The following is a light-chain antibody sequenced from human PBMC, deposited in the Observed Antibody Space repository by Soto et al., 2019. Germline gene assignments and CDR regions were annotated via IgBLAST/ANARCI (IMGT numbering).Light chain of an antibody. CDR1: QSISSY. CDR3: QQSYSTPQT. Sequence: DIQMTQSPSSLSASVVHRVTITCRASQSISSYLNWYQQKPVKAPKLLIYAASSLQSGVPSRFSGSGSGTDFTLTISSLQPEDFATYYCQQSYSTPQTFGQGTKVDI. J-gene: IGKJ1*01. CDR2: AAS. V-gene: IGKV1-39*01.